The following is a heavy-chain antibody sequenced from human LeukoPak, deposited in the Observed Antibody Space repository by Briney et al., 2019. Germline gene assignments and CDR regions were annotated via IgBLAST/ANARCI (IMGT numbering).Heavy chain of an antibody. CDR3: ARAIILWVGSNWCDP. CDR1: GFTFSSYA. Sequence: GSLRLSCAASGFTFSSYAMSWVRQPPGKGLEWIGEINHSGSTNYNPSLKSRVTISVDTTKNQFPLKLIYVPAANTAVFYCARAIILWVGSNWCDPWGQGTLVTVSS. D-gene: IGHD3-10*01. J-gene: IGHJ5*02. V-gene: IGHV4-34*01. CDR2: INHSGST.